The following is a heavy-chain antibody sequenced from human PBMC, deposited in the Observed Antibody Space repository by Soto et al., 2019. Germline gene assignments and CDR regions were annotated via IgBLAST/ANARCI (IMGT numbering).Heavy chain of an antibody. CDR1: GFTFSSYA. CDR2: ISYDGSNK. J-gene: IGHJ4*02. V-gene: IGHV3-30-3*01. CDR3: ASGNNYYDSSGYSVNY. D-gene: IGHD3-22*01. Sequence: QVQLVESGGGVVQPGRSLRLSCAASGFTFSSYAMHWVRQAPGKGLEWVAVISYDGSNKYYADSVKGRFTISRDNSKNTLYLQMNSLRAEDTAVYYCASGNNYYDSSGYSVNYWGQGTLVTVSS.